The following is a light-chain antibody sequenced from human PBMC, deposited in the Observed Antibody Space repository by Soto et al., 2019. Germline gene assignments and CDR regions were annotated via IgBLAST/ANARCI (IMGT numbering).Light chain of an antibody. V-gene: IGLV1-44*01. CDR3: ATWDDSRNVV. Sequence: QSVLTQSPSASGTPGQRVSIACSGSTSNIGTNTVSWYKHVPGTAPKLLIYRNDQRPSAVPGRFSASKSGTSASLAISGLLSEDEADYYCATWDDSRNVVFGEGTQLTVL. CDR2: RND. CDR1: TSNIGTNT. J-gene: IGLJ2*01.